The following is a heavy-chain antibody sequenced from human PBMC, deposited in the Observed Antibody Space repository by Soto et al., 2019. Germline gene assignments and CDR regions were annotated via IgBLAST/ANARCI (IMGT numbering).Heavy chain of an antibody. CDR3: ARVTGDSSGGWFDP. Sequence: VQLQESGPGLVKPSQTLSLTCTVSGDSISSGAYYWSWLRQHPGKGLEWIGYIFHSGNTYYNPSLQSRLTISVDTSKNHFSLNLNSVTAADTAVYFCARVTGDSSGGWFDPWGHRTLVSVSS. V-gene: IGHV4-31*03. D-gene: IGHD6-6*01. CDR1: GDSISSGAYY. CDR2: IFHSGNT. J-gene: IGHJ5*02.